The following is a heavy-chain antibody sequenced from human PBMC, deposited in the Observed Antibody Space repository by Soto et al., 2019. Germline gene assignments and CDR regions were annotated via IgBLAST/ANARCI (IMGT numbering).Heavy chain of an antibody. J-gene: IGHJ5*02. V-gene: IGHV3-33*01. Sequence: QVYLVESGGGVVQPGNSLRLSCAASGFSFTDYGMQGVRQAPGKGLEWVAGIWFDGSNEYYADSVKGRFTIYRDNSKNMLYLQRSSLRDEDTAVYYCVRDYTFGTGTIYGHNGLDPWGQGTLFRCSS. CDR2: IWFDGSNE. D-gene: IGHD3-10*01. CDR1: GFSFTDYG. CDR3: VRDYTFGTGTIYGHNGLDP.